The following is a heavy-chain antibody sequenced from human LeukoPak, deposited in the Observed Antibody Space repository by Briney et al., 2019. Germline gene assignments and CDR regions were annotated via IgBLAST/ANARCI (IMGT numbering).Heavy chain of an antibody. CDR1: GFTFNTYS. CDR2: FSYDVFHN. V-gene: IGHV3-30*04. Sequence: PGGSLRLLCAASGFTFNTYSLYWARQAPGKGVVWVAAFSYDVFHNYVADSVKGRFSITSDISKSTLYLKMTSLRPDDTGVYYSARGGQYSFWRGNALDFWGQGTLVTVSS. D-gene: IGHD3-3*01. J-gene: IGHJ3*01. CDR3: ARGGQYSFWRGNALDF.